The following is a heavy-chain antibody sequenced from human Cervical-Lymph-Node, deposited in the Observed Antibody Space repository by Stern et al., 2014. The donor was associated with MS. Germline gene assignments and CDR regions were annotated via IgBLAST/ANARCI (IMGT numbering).Heavy chain of an antibody. Sequence: MQLVESGAEVKKPGSSVKVSCRASGGTFSNYEISWVRQAPGQGLEWMGGIIPIIGPPNYAQKFQGRVTITADESTSTAYMELSSLRSDDTAVYYCALGGFGHYFEYWGQGTLVTVSS. J-gene: IGHJ4*02. CDR3: ALGGFGHYFEY. V-gene: IGHV1-69*01. D-gene: IGHD3-10*01. CDR1: GGTFSNYE. CDR2: IIPIIGPP.